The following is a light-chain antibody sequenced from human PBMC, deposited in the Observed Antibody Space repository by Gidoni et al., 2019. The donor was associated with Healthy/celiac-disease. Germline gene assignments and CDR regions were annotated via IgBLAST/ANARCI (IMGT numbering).Light chain of an antibody. V-gene: IGKV3-11*01. J-gene: IGKJ3*01. Sequence: EIVLTQSPATLSLSPGERATLPCRASQSVSSYLAWYQQKPGQAPRLLIYDASNRATGIPARFSGSGSGTDFTLTISSLGPEDFAVYYCQQRSNWPLTFGPGTKVDIK. CDR1: QSVSSY. CDR2: DAS. CDR3: QQRSNWPLT.